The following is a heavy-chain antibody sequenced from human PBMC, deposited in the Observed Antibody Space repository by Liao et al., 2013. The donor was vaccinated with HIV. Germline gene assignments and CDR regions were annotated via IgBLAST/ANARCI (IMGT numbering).Heavy chain of an antibody. V-gene: IGHV4-61*02. Sequence: QVQLQESGPGLVKPSQTLSLTCTVSGGSLSSRSYYWSWVRQPAGKGLEWIGRINTSGSTNYHPSLKSRVTMSVDTSENQISLRLSSVTAADTAVYYCSRGSGYSYGRRNDYWGQGTLVTVSS. D-gene: IGHD5-18*01. CDR3: SRGSGYSYGRRNDY. CDR2: INTSGST. J-gene: IGHJ4*02. CDR1: GGSLSSRSYY.